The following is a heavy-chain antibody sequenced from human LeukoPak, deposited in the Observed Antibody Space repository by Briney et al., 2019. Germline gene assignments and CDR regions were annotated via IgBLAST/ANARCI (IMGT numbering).Heavy chain of an antibody. CDR2: IRYDGSNE. CDR3: AKDLKQLVFYFDY. V-gene: IGHV3-30*02. Sequence: GGSLRLSCAASGFIFSNYGMHWVRQAPGKGLEWVALIRYDGSNECYADSVKGRFTIARDNSKNTLYLQMNSLRAEDTAVYYCAKDLKQLVFYFDYWGQGTLVTVSS. D-gene: IGHD6-13*01. J-gene: IGHJ4*02. CDR1: GFIFSNYG.